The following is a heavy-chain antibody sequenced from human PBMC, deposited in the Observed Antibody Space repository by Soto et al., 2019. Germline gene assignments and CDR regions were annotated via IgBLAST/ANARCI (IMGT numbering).Heavy chain of an antibody. CDR3: ARKDTAMVTGWFDP. CDR1: GYTFTSYD. J-gene: IGHJ5*02. CDR2: MNPNSGNT. V-gene: IGHV1-8*01. D-gene: IGHD5-18*01. Sequence: EASVKVSCKASGYTFTSYDINWVRQATGQGLEWMGWMNPNSGNTGYAQKFQGRVTMTRNTSISTAYMELSSLRSEDTAVYYCARKDTAMVTGWFDPWGQGTLVTVSS.